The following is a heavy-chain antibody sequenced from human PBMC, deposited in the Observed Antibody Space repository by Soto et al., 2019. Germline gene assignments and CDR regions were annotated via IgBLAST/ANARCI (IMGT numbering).Heavy chain of an antibody. V-gene: IGHV4-59*01. CDR2: IYYTGSS. J-gene: IGHJ4*02. CDR3: ATSGREKLVLNY. D-gene: IGHD6-13*01. CDR1: GGSINSYY. Sequence: QVQVQESGPGLVKPSETLSLTCTVSGGSINSYYWSWIRQPPGKGLEWIGYIYYTGSSNYNPSLKSRVTISLDPSKNQFSLKLSSVTAADTAVYYCATSGREKLVLNYWGQGTLVTVSS.